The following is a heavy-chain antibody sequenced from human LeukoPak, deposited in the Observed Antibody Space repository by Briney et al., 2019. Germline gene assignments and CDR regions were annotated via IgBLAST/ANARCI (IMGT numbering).Heavy chain of an antibody. CDR2: IYSGGST. Sequence: GGSLRLSCAASGFTVSSNYMSWVRQAPGKGLEWVSVIYSGGSTYYADSVKGGFTISRDNSKNTLYLQMNSLRAEDTAVYYCARSTMIVVALMYWGQGTLVTVSS. D-gene: IGHD3-22*01. CDR3: ARSTMIVVALMY. CDR1: GFTVSSNY. J-gene: IGHJ4*02. V-gene: IGHV3-66*01.